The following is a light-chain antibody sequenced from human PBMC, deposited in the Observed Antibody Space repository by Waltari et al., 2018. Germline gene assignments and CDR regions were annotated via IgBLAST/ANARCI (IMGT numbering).Light chain of an antibody. CDR2: DAS. V-gene: IGKV1-33*01. CDR3: QQYDSLPPGVT. CDR1: QDISHR. Sequence: DIQMTQSPSSVSASVGDRVTITCQASQDISHRLNWYQHKPGKAPNLLIFDASNLETGVPSRFSGSGSGTDFTFTISSLQPEDIATYYCQQYDSLPPGVTFGPGTKVDIK. J-gene: IGKJ3*01.